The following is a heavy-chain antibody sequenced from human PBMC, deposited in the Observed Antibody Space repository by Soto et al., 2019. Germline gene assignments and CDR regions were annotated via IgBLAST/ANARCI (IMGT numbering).Heavy chain of an antibody. CDR3: ARDLGYYDSSGYFDY. Sequence: GSLRLSCAASGFTFSDYYMSWIRQAPGKGPEWVSYISSSDTIISYADSVKGRFTISRDNAKNSLYLQMNSLRAEDTAVYYCARDLGYYDSSGYFDYWGQGTLVTVSS. CDR2: ISSSDTII. D-gene: IGHD3-22*01. CDR1: GFTFSDYY. V-gene: IGHV3-11*01. J-gene: IGHJ4*02.